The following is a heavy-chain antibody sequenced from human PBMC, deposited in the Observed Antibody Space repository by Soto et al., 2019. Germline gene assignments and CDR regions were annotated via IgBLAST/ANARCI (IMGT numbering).Heavy chain of an antibody. D-gene: IGHD6-13*01. Sequence: QVQLVESGGGVVQPGRSLRLSCAASGFTFSSYAMHWVRQAPGKGLEWVAVISYDGSNKYYADSVKGRFNIYRYNSKNTLYLQMNSLRAEDTAVYYCARDRLTSLQQQPNMGWFEPWGKGTLVTVSS. V-gene: IGHV3-30-3*01. CDR3: ARDRLTSLQQQPNMGWFEP. J-gene: IGHJ5*02. CDR2: ISYDGSNK. CDR1: GFTFSSYA.